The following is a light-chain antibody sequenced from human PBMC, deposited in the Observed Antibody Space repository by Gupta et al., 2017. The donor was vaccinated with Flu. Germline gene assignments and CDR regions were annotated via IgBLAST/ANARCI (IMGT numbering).Light chain of an antibody. Sequence: TGTSSDVGGYNYVSWYQQHPGKAPKLMIYEVTNRPSGVSNRFSGSKSGNTASLTISGLQAEDEADYFCASYTSTSTWVFGGGTKLTVL. CDR3: ASYTSTSTWV. CDR2: EVT. J-gene: IGLJ3*02. V-gene: IGLV2-14*03. CDR1: SSDVGGYNY.